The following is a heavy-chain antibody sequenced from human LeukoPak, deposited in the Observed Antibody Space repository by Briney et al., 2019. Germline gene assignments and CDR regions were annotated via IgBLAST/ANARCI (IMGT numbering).Heavy chain of an antibody. Sequence: SVKVSCKASGYTFTNYGISWVRQAPGQGLEWMGGIIPIFGTANYAQKFQGRVTITADKSTSTAYMELSSLRSEDTAVYYCASTTIAGGFDYWGQGTLVTVSS. V-gene: IGHV1-69*06. CDR2: IIPIFGTA. CDR1: GYTFTNYG. J-gene: IGHJ4*02. CDR3: ASTTIAGGFDY. D-gene: IGHD6-13*01.